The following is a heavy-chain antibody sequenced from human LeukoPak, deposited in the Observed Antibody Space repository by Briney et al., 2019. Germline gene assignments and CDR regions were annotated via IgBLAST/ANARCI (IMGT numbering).Heavy chain of an antibody. CDR3: ARIAAADPYNWFDP. D-gene: IGHD6-13*01. V-gene: IGHV1-69*06. CDR2: IIPIFGTA. J-gene: IGHJ5*02. Sequence: SVKVSCKASGGTFSSYAISWVRQAPGQGLEWMGGIIPIFGTANYAQKFQGRVTITADKSTSTAYMELSSLRSEDTAVYYCARIAAADPYNWFDPWGQGTLVTVSS. CDR1: GGTFSSYA.